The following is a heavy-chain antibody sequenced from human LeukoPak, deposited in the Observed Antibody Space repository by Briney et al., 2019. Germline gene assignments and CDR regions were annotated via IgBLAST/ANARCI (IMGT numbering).Heavy chain of an antibody. CDR1: GGSFSGYY. Sequence: PSETLSLTCAVYGGSFSGYYWSWIRQPPGKGLEWIGEINHSGSTNYNPSLKSRVTISVDTSKNQFSLKLSSVTAADTAVYYCARFPRPYYDFWSGYYGPLYYYYGMDVWGQGTTVTVSS. V-gene: IGHV4-34*01. CDR2: INHSGST. J-gene: IGHJ6*02. D-gene: IGHD3-3*01. CDR3: ARFPRPYYDFWSGYYGPLYYYYGMDV.